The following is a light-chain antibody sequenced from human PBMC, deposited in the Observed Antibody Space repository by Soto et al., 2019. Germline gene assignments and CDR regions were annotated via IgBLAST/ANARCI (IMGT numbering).Light chain of an antibody. Sequence: QSALTQPRSVSGSPGQSVTISCTGTSSDVGGYNYVSWYQQHPGKDPKLMIYDVSKRPSGVPDRFSGSKSGNTASLTLSGLQAEDEADYYCCSYAGSYNVVFGGGTKLTVL. V-gene: IGLV2-11*01. CDR3: CSYAGSYNVV. CDR1: SSDVGGYNY. J-gene: IGLJ2*01. CDR2: DVS.